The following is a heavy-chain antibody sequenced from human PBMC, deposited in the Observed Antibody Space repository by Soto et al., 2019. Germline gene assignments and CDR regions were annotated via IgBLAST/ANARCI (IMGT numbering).Heavy chain of an antibody. CDR1: GYTFTSYY. D-gene: IGHD2-15*01. Sequence: ASVKVSCKASGYTFTSYYMHWVRQAPGQGLEWMGWISAYNGNTNYAQKLQGRVTMTTDTSTSTAYMELRSLRSDDTAVYYCARDRNSQYYYYYYMDVWGKGTTVTVSS. J-gene: IGHJ6*03. CDR3: ARDRNSQYYYYYYMDV. V-gene: IGHV1-18*04. CDR2: ISAYNGNT.